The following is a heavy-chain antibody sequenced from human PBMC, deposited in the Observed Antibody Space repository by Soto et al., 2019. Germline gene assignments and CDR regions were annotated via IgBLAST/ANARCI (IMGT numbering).Heavy chain of an antibody. CDR1: GFTFSSYA. CDR2: ISGSGGST. D-gene: IGHD2-8*01. Sequence: TGGSLRLSCAASGFTFSSYAMSWVRQAPGKGLEWVSAISGSGGSTYYADSVKGRFTISRDNSKNTLYLQMNSLRAEDTAVYYCAKDGVVLMVYGFDPWGQGTLVTVSS. J-gene: IGHJ5*02. CDR3: AKDGVVLMVYGFDP. V-gene: IGHV3-23*01.